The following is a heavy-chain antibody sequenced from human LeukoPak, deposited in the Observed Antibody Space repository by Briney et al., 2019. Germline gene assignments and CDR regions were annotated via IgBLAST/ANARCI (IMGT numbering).Heavy chain of an antibody. CDR3: ARDLAYYASGKQNY. CDR2: INSGGNT. J-gene: IGHJ4*02. CDR1: GFTVSSNH. D-gene: IGHD3-10*01. V-gene: IGHV3-66*01. Sequence: GGSLRLSCAASGFTVSSNHMSWVRQAPGKGLEWVSVINSGGNTYYADSVKGRFTISRDNSKNTLYLQMNSLRVEDSAVYYCARDLAYYASGKQNYWGQGTLVTVSS.